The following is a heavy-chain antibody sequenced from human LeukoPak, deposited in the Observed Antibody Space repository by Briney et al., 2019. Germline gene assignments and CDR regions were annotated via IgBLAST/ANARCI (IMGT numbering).Heavy chain of an antibody. D-gene: IGHD4-17*01. Sequence: GRSLRLSCAASGFTFSSYGMHWVRQVPGKGLEWVAVISYDGSNKYYADSVKGRFTISRDNSKNTLYLQMNSLRAEDTAVYYCAKDTYGDYAFDYWGQGTLVTVSS. CDR2: ISYDGSNK. CDR3: AKDTYGDYAFDY. V-gene: IGHV3-30*18. J-gene: IGHJ4*02. CDR1: GFTFSSYG.